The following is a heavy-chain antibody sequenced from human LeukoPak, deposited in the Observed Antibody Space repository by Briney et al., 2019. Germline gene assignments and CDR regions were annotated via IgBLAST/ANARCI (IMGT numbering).Heavy chain of an antibody. V-gene: IGHV3-23*01. D-gene: IGHD3-22*01. CDR3: AKDPDSSGYFENWFDP. J-gene: IGHJ5*02. Sequence: GGSLRLSCAAPGFTFSSYAMSWVRQAPGKGLEWVSAIIGSGGSTYYADSVKGRFTISRDNSKNTLYLQMNSLRAEDTAVYYCAKDPDSSGYFENWFDPWGQGTLVTVSS. CDR2: IIGSGGST. CDR1: GFTFSSYA.